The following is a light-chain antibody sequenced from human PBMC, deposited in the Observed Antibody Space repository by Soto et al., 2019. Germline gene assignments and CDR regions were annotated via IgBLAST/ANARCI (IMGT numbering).Light chain of an antibody. CDR3: QSYDSSLTAVV. Sequence: QSVLTQPPSVSGAPGQRVTISCTGSSSNIGAGYHVHWYQQVPGTAPKLLMYDYGNRPSGVPDRFSASESDTLASLAITGLQADDEADYYCQSYDSSLTAVVFGGGTKVTVL. CDR2: DYG. V-gene: IGLV1-40*01. CDR1: SSNIGAGYH. J-gene: IGLJ2*01.